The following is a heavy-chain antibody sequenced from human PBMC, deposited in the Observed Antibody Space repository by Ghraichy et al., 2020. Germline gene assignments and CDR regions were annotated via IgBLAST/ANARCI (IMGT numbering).Heavy chain of an antibody. CDR2: IYYSGST. CDR1: GGSISSSSYY. J-gene: IGHJ5*02. V-gene: IGHV4-39*01. CDR3: ARLGIAVALDP. D-gene: IGHD6-19*01. Sequence: SETLSLTCTVSGGSISSSSYYWGWIRQPPGKGLEWIGSIYYSGSTYYNPSLKSRVTISVDTSKNQFSLKLSSVTAADTAVYYCARLGIAVALDPWGQGTLVTVSS.